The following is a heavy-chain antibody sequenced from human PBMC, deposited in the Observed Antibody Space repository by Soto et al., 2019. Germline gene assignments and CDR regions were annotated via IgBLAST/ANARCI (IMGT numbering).Heavy chain of an antibody. CDR2: ISPYNDYT. CDR1: GYTFIRYG. J-gene: IGHJ6*01. D-gene: IGHD3-16*01. V-gene: IGHV1-18*01. Sequence: QVQLAQSANEVKTPGDSVRVSSKATGYTFIRYGIAWVRQAPGQGLEWMGWISPYNDYTVYAQKFQGRVSMTADTSTRTVYMNLRGLKSDDTAVYYCARGGYYDNSWGKLRHYGLDVW. CDR3: ARGGYYDNSWGKLRHYGLDV.